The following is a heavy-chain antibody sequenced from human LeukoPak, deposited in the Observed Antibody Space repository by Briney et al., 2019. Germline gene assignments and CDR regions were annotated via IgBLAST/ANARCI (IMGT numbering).Heavy chain of an antibody. CDR1: GFTFSSYG. D-gene: IGHD3-10*01. Sequence: PGGSLGLSCAASGFTFSSYGMHWVRQAPGKGLEWVAVISYDGSNKYYADSVKGRFTISRDNSKNTLYLQMNSLRAEDTAVYYCAKASGYYYGSGSYSPDYWGQGTLVTVSS. CDR3: AKASGYYYGSGSYSPDY. J-gene: IGHJ4*02. V-gene: IGHV3-30*18. CDR2: ISYDGSNK.